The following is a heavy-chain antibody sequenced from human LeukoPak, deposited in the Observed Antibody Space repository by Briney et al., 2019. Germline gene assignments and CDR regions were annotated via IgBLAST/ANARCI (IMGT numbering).Heavy chain of an antibody. Sequence: PSETLSLTCTVPGGSISSSSYYWGWTRQPPGKGLEWIGSIYYSGSTYYNPSLKSRVTISVDTSKNQFSLKLSSVTAADTAVYYCARRYAYYYDSSGYYLDYWGQGTLVTVSS. J-gene: IGHJ4*02. V-gene: IGHV4-39*01. CDR3: ARRYAYYYDSSGYYLDY. CDR2: IYYSGST. CDR1: GGSISSSSYY. D-gene: IGHD3-22*01.